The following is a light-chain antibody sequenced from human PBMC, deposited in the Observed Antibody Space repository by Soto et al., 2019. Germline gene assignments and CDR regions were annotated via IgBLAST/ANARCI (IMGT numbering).Light chain of an antibody. J-gene: IGKJ1*01. CDR3: QQYNKWPQT. V-gene: IGKV3-15*01. CDR1: QSVATN. Sequence: TQSPATRSVFPGERATLSCRASQSVATNLAWYQQRPGQAPRLLIYGASKRAIGLPARFSGSGSGTEFTLTITRLQSEDFAVYYCQQYNKWPQTFGQGTKV. CDR2: GAS.